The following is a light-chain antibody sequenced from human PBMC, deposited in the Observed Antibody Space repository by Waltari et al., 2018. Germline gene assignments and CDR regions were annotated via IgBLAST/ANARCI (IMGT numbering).Light chain of an antibody. CDR3: HSRVVSNVRGA. CDR1: SLRSYD. V-gene: IGLV3-19*01. Sequence: SSELTQDPAVSVALGQTVRITCQGDSLRSYDASWYQQKPGQAPILVIYGKDNRPSGIPDRFSGSTSGKTASLTITGSQAEDEADYYCHSRVVSNVRGAFGGGTKLTVL. J-gene: IGLJ2*01. CDR2: GKD.